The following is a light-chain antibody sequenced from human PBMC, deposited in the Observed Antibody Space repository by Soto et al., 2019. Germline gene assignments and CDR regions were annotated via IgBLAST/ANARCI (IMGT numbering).Light chain of an antibody. CDR2: DAS. J-gene: IGKJ1*01. V-gene: IGKV1-5*01. CDR1: QSISTW. Sequence: DIQMTQSPSTLSASVGDGVTITCRASQSISTWLAWYQQKPGKAPKLLIFDASTLESGVPSRFSGSGSGTEFTLTISSLQPDDFATYYCQQYSSYSPQTFGQGTKVEIK. CDR3: QQYSSYSPQT.